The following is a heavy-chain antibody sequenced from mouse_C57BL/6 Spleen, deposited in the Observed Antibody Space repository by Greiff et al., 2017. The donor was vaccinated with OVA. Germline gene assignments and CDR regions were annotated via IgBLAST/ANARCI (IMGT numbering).Heavy chain of an antibody. J-gene: IGHJ2*01. CDR2: ISYDGSN. CDR1: GYSITSGYY. Sequence: DVQLVESGPGLVKPSQSLSLTCSVTGYSITSGYYWNWIRQFPGNKLEWMGYISYDGSNNYNPSLKNRISITRDTSKNQFFLKLNSVTTEDTATYYCAREDYYYGSTRGYWGQGTTLTVSS. D-gene: IGHD1-1*01. V-gene: IGHV3-6*01. CDR3: AREDYYYGSTRGY.